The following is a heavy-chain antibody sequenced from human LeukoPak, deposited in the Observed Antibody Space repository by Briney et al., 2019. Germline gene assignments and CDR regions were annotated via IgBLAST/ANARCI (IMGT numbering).Heavy chain of an antibody. D-gene: IGHD2-2*01. CDR2: MYYTGST. CDR1: GGSISSGSYY. CDR3: AREVVVPAAWGYYYYYYMDV. Sequence: PSETLSLTCNVFGGSISSGSYYWGWIRQPPGKGLEWIGSMYYTGSTYYNPSLESRVTISVDTSKNQFSLKLSSVTAADTAVYYCAREVVVPAAWGYYYYYYMDVWGKGTTVTVSS. V-gene: IGHV4-39*07. J-gene: IGHJ6*03.